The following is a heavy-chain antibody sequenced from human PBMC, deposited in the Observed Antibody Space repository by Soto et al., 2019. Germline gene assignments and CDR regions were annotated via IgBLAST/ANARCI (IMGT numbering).Heavy chain of an antibody. D-gene: IGHD6-13*01. V-gene: IGHV6-1*01. Sequence: SQTLSLTCAISGDSISSNIAAWNCVRQSPSRGLEWLGRTYYRSKWYNDYAVSVRGRITINPDTSKNQFSLKLSSVTAADTAVYYCARGRIAAAATSSRDYYYYMDVWGKGTTVTVSS. CDR2: TYYRSKWYN. J-gene: IGHJ6*03. CDR3: ARGRIAAAATSSRDYYYYMDV. CDR1: GDSISSNIAA.